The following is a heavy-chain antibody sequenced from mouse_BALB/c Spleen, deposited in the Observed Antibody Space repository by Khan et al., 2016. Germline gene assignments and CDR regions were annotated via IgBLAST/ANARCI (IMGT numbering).Heavy chain of an antibody. CDR1: GYTFTNYG. Sequence: QIQLVQSGPELKKPGETVKISCKASGYTFTNYGMNWVKQAPGKGLKWMGWINTNTGEPTYAEEFKGQFVFSLETSASTAYLHINNRKNEDAATYFCAEDYYGSNWFAYWGQGTLVTVSA. D-gene: IGHD1-1*01. J-gene: IGHJ3*01. CDR2: INTNTGEP. V-gene: IGHV9-3*02. CDR3: AEDYYGSNWFAY.